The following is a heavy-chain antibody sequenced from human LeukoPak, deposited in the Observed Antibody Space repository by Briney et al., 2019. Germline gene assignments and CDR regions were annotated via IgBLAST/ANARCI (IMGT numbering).Heavy chain of an antibody. CDR1: GFTFDDYA. CDR2: ISGDGGST. V-gene: IGHV3-43*02. J-gene: IGHJ3*02. Sequence: GGSLRLSCAASGFTFDDYAMHWVRQAPGKGLEWVSLISGDGGSTYYADSVKGRFTISRDNAKNSLYLQMNSLRAEDMALYYCAKDYSRSYYPHDAFDIWGQGTMVTVSS. D-gene: IGHD1-26*01. CDR3: AKDYSRSYYPHDAFDI.